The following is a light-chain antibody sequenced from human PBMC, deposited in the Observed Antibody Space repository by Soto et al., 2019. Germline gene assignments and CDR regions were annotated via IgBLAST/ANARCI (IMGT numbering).Light chain of an antibody. CDR1: NSDVGVYNF. Sequence: QSALTQPASVSGSPGQSITISCTGTNSDVGVYNFVAWYQHHPGKAPKLMIYDVISRPSGVSNRFSGSKSGNTASLTISGLQAEDEADYYCSSYTSGNHVIFGGGTKLTVL. V-gene: IGLV2-14*01. CDR2: DVI. CDR3: SSYTSGNHVI. J-gene: IGLJ2*01.